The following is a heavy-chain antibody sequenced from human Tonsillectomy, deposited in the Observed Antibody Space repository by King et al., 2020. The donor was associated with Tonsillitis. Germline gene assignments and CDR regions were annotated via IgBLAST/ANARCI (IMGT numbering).Heavy chain of an antibody. D-gene: IGHD2-2*01. CDR2: ISYDGSNK. V-gene: IGHV3-30*18. CDR3: AKGLVVPAASPLYYYYYGMDV. CDR1: GFTFSSYG. J-gene: IGHJ6*02. Sequence: VQLVESGGGVVQPGRSLRLSCAASGFTFSSYGMHWVRQAPGKGLEWVAVISYDGSNKYYADSVKGRFTISRDNSKNTLYLQMNSLRAEDTAVYYCAKGLVVPAASPLYYYYYGMDVWGQGTTVTVSS.